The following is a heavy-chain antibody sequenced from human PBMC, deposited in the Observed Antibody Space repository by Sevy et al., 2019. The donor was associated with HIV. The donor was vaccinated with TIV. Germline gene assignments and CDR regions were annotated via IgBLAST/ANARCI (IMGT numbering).Heavy chain of an antibody. CDR3: ARDRTYGSFIDY. V-gene: IGHV3-21*01. D-gene: IGHD3-10*01. CDR2: IWSSSSYI. CDR1: GFTFSTYN. J-gene: IGHJ4*02. Sequence: GGSLRLSCAASGFTFSTYNMNWVRQAPGKGLEWVSSIWSSSSYIYYADSVKGRFTISRDNAKNSLYLQMNSLKVEDTAVYFCARDRTYGSFIDYWGQGTLVTVSS.